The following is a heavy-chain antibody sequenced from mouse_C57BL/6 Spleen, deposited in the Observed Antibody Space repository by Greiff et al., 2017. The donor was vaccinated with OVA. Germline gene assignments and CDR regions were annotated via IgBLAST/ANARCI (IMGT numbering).Heavy chain of an antibody. V-gene: IGHV1-52*01. CDR3: ARGGNWGRFAY. D-gene: IGHD4-1*01. CDR2: IDPSDSET. CDR1: GYTFTSYW. J-gene: IGHJ3*01. Sequence: QVQLQQPGAELVRPGSSVKLSCKASGYTFTSYWMHWVKQRPIQGLEWIGNIDPSDSETHYNQKFKDKATLTVDKSSSTAYMQLSSLTSEDSAVYYCARGGNWGRFAYWGQGTLVTVSA.